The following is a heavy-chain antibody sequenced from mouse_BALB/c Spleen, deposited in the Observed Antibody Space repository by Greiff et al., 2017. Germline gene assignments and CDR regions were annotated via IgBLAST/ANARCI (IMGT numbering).Heavy chain of an antibody. CDR2: ISYDGSN. CDR3: ARDRAYGSSYVTPFAY. J-gene: IGHJ3*01. Sequence: VQLQESGPGLVKPSQSLSLTCSVTGYSITSGYYWNWIRQFPGNKLEWMGYISYDGSNNYNPSLKNRISITRDTSKNQFFLKLNSVTTEDTATYYCARDRAYGSSYVTPFAYWGQGTLVTVSA. CDR1: GYSITSGYY. D-gene: IGHD1-1*01. V-gene: IGHV3-6*02.